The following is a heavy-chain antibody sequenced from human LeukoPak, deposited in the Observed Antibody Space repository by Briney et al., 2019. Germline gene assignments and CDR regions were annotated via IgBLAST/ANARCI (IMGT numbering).Heavy chain of an antibody. J-gene: IGHJ4*02. CDR1: GGSISNYY. Sequence: SETLSLTCPVSGGSISNYYYRTWIRQPPGKGLEWIGYVYYTGSTNFNPSLKSRVTMSLDTSRNQFSLKLTSLTAADTAVYYCARGAMATTPFFDYWGQGTLVTVSP. D-gene: IGHD5-24*01. CDR2: VYYTGST. V-gene: IGHV4-59*01. CDR3: ARGAMATTPFFDY.